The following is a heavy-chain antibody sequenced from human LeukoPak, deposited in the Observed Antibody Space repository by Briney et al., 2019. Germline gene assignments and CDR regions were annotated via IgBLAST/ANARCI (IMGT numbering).Heavy chain of an antibody. CDR3: ARTPVGTMVWGGLYYYGMDV. CDR2: INPNSGGT. V-gene: IGHV1-2*02. J-gene: IGHJ6*02. CDR1: GYTFTGYY. D-gene: IGHD3-10*01. Sequence: ASVKVSCKASGYTFTGYYIHWVRQAPGQGLEWMGWINPNSGGTNFAQKFQGRVTMTRDTSISTAYMELSRLRSDDTAVYYCARTPVGTMVWGGLYYYGMDVWGQGTTVTVSS.